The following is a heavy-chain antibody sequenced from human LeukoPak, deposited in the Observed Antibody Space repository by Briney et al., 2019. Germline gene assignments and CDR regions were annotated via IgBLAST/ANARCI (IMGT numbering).Heavy chain of an antibody. V-gene: IGHV1-18*04. CDR2: ISAYNGNT. D-gene: IGHD6-13*01. CDR1: GYTFTSYG. Sequence: ASVKVSCKASGYTFTSYGISWVRQAPGQGLEWMGWISAYNGNTNYAQKLQGRVTMTTDTSTSTAYMELRSLRSDDTAVYYCARDVAAAGDYYYYGMDVWGKGTTVSVSS. J-gene: IGHJ6*04. CDR3: ARDVAAAGDYYYYGMDV.